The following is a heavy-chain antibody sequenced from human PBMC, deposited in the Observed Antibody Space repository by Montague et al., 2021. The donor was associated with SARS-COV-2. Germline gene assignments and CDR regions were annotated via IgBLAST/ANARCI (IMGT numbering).Heavy chain of an antibody. D-gene: IGHD5-18*01. CDR2: ISYSGNT. CDR1: GASIDSDY. Sequence: ETLSLTCTVSGASIDSDYWNWIRQPPGKGLEWIGYISYSGNTNYNPSLKSRVTISEDTSKNQFSLKLSSVTAADTAVYYCARDTAMAPSFVYWGQGTLVTVSS. J-gene: IGHJ4*02. V-gene: IGHV4-59*12. CDR3: ARDTAMAPSFVY.